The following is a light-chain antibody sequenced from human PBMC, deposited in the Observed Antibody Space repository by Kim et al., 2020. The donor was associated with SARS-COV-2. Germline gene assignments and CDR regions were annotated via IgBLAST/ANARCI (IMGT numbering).Light chain of an antibody. Sequence: DIQMTQSPSFLSASVGDRVTITCRASQSISSYLNWYQQKPGKAPKLLIYAASSLQSGVPSRFSGSVSGTDFTLTISSLQPEDFATYYSEQSNSAPLTIAQGARLEIK. CDR2: AAS. CDR1: QSISSY. V-gene: IGKV1-39*01. J-gene: IGKJ5*01. CDR3: EQSNSAPLT.